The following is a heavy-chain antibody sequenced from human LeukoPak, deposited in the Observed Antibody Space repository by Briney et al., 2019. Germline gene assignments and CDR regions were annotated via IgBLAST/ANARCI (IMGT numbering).Heavy chain of an antibody. J-gene: IGHJ4*02. Sequence: GGSLRPSCAASGFTFSSYWMSWVRQAPGKGLEWVANIKQDGSERYYVDSVKGRFTISRDNAKNSLCLQMNSLRAEDTAVYYCAGGASGSYAFDYWGQGNLVTVSS. CDR2: IKQDGSER. V-gene: IGHV3-7*04. CDR1: GFTFSSYW. D-gene: IGHD1-26*01. CDR3: AGGASGSYAFDY.